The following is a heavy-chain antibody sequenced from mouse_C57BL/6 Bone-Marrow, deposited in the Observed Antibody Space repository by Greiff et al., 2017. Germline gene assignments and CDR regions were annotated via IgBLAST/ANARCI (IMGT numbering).Heavy chain of an antibody. Sequence: QVQLKESGAELVRPGTSVKMSCKASGYTFTNYWIGWAKQRPGHGLEWIGDIYPGGGYTNYNEKFKGKATLTADKSSSTAYMQFSSLTSEDSAIYYCARRLRYLSLDYWGQGTSVTVSS. V-gene: IGHV1-63*01. D-gene: IGHD1-1*01. J-gene: IGHJ4*01. CDR2: IYPGGGYT. CDR3: ARRLRYLSLDY. CDR1: GYTFTNYW.